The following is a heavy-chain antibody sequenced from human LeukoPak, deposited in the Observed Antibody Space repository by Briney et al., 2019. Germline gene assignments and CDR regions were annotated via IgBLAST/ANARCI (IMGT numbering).Heavy chain of an antibody. V-gene: IGHV1-2*02. D-gene: IGHD6-19*01. CDR3: ARDPLPGVAVARVFDY. CDR2: INPNSGGT. CDR1: GYTFTGYY. J-gene: IGHJ4*02. Sequence: ASVKVPCKASGYTFTGYYMHWVRQAPGQGLEWMGWINPNSGGTNYAQKFQGRVTMTRDTSISTAYMELSRLRSDDTAVYYCARDPLPGVAVARVFDYWGQGTLVTVSS.